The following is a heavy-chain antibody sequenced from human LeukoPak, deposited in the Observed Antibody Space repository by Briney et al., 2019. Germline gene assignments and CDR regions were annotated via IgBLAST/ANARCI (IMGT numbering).Heavy chain of an antibody. CDR3: ARHEYSGSYYGLSWFDP. D-gene: IGHD1-26*01. Sequence: SETLSLTCTVSGGSISSSGYYWGWIRQPPGKGLEWIASIYYSGSTYYDPSLKSRVTISVDTSKNQLSLKLSSLTAADTAVYYCARHEYSGSYYGLSWFDPWGQGTLVTVSS. J-gene: IGHJ5*02. V-gene: IGHV4-39*01. CDR1: GGSISSSGYY. CDR2: IYYSGST.